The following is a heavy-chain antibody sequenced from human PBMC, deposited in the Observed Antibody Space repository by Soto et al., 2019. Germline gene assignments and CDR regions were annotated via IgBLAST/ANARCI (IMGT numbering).Heavy chain of an antibody. CDR3: AKGGPTGTHFDY. V-gene: IGHV3-23*01. Sequence: EVQLLESGGGLVQPGGSLRLSCAASGFTYRSYAMSWVRQAPGKGLEWVSAISGSGDYTHYADSVKGRFTISRDNSKNTLYLQMNSLRVEDTDIYYCAKGGPTGTHFDYWGQGTLVTVSS. CDR1: GFTYRSYA. J-gene: IGHJ4*02. D-gene: IGHD4-17*01. CDR2: ISGSGDYT.